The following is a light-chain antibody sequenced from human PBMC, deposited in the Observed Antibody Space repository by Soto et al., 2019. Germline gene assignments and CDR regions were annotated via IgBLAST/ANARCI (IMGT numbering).Light chain of an antibody. CDR1: SSDIGGYNY. CDR2: DVS. CDR3: SSYTTSSTVV. Sequence: QSALTQPASVSGSPGQSITISCTGTSSDIGGYNYVSWYQHHPGKAPKVMIYDVSDRPSGVSNRLSGSKSDNTASLTISGLQAEDEAHYYCSSYTTSSTVVFGGGTKLTVL. J-gene: IGLJ2*01. V-gene: IGLV2-14*03.